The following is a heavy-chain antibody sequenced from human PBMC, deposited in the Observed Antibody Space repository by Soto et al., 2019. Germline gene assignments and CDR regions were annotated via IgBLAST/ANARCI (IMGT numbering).Heavy chain of an antibody. V-gene: IGHV3-15*07. CDR2: VKSKNDGGTT. J-gene: IGHJ4*01. Sequence: PGGSLRLSCAASGFTFSNAWINWVRQAPGKGLEWVGRVKSKNDGGTTDFAAPVKGRFAISRDDSKNMVYLEMNSLQTEDTAIYYCTTDFYITPILVRLHYRGPGPLVTLSS. D-gene: IGHD3-3*01. CDR3: TTDFYITPILVRLHY. CDR1: GFTFSNAW.